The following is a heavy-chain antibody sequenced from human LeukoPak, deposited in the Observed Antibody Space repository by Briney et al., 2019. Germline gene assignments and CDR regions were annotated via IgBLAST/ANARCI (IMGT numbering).Heavy chain of an antibody. CDR3: ARDYCSGGSCYSGADGI. Sequence: GGSLRLSCAASGFTFSDYYMSWIRQAPGKGLEWVSYISSSGSTIYYADSVKGRFTISRDNAKNSLYLQMNSLRAEDTAVYYCARDYCSGGSCYSGADGIWGQGTMVTVSS. CDR1: GFTFSDYY. V-gene: IGHV3-11*01. D-gene: IGHD2-15*01. J-gene: IGHJ3*02. CDR2: ISSSGSTI.